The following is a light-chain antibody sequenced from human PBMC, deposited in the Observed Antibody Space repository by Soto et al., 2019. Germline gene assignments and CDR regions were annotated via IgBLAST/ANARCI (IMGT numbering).Light chain of an antibody. CDR3: QQRSNWPRLT. CDR2: DAS. Sequence: EIVLTQSPATLSLSPGERATLSCRASQSVSSYLAWYQQKPGQAPRLLIYDASNRATGIPARFSGGGSGTDFTLTISSLEPADLAVYYCQQRSNWPRLTFGPGTKVDIK. J-gene: IGKJ3*01. V-gene: IGKV3-11*01. CDR1: QSVSSY.